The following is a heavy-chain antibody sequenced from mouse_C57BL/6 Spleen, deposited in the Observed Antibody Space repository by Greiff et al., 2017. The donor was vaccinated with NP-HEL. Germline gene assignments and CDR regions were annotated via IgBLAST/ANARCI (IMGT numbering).Heavy chain of an antibody. D-gene: IGHD1-1*01. Sequence: VQLQQSGPELVKPGASVKISCKASGYAFSSSWMNWVKQRPGKGLEWIGRIYPGDGDTNYNGKFKGKATLTADKSSSTAYMQLSSLTSEDSAVYFCAREDYYGSSSFAYWGQGTLVTVS. J-gene: IGHJ3*01. CDR2: IYPGDGDT. CDR3: AREDYYGSSSFAY. CDR1: GYAFSSSW. V-gene: IGHV1-82*01.